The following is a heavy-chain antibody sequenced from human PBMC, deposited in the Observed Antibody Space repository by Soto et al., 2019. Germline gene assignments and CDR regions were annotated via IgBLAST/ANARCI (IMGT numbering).Heavy chain of an antibody. D-gene: IGHD1-26*01. Sequence: SETLSLTCTVSGGSISSGGYYWSWIRQYPGKGLEWIGYIYYSGSTYYNPSLKSRVTISVDTSKNQFSLKLSSVTAADTAVYYCARVTTIEYYFDYWGQGTLVTVSS. J-gene: IGHJ4*02. CDR1: GGSISSGGYY. V-gene: IGHV4-31*03. CDR2: IYYSGST. CDR3: ARVTTIEYYFDY.